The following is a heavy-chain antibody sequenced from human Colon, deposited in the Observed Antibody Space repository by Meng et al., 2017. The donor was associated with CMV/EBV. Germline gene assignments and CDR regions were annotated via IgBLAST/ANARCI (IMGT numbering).Heavy chain of an antibody. CDR3: ARDSISNSRDYYFDY. J-gene: IGHJ4*02. D-gene: IGHD4-23*01. CDR2: INPNRGGT. CDR1: GYTFTSYY. V-gene: IGHV1-2*02. Sequence: ASVKVSCKASGYTFTSYYMHWVRQAPGQGLEWMGWINPNRGGTNYAQNFQGRVTMTRDTAISTVYMDLSSLKSDDTAVYYCARDSISNSRDYYFDYWGQGTLVTVSS.